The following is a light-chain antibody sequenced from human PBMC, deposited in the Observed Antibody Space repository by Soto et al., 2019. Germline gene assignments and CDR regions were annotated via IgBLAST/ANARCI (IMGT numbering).Light chain of an antibody. Sequence: EIVLTQSPGTLSLSPGERATLSCRASQSVSSYYLAWYQQKPGQAPRLLIYGASTRATGIPDRFSGSGSGTDFTLTISRLEPEDFAVYYCQQCGSAPWTFGQGTKVEIK. J-gene: IGKJ1*01. V-gene: IGKV3-20*01. CDR3: QQCGSAPWT. CDR1: QSVSSYY. CDR2: GAS.